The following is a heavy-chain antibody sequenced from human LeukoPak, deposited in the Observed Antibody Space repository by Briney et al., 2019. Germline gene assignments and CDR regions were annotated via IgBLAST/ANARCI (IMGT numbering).Heavy chain of an antibody. CDR3: AGGSGWYRGIDY. V-gene: IGHV3-64*01. D-gene: IGHD6-13*01. Sequence: GSLRLSCAASGFTFSSYAMYWVRQAPGKGLEYVSAISTNGGSTYYANSVKGRFTISRDNSKNTLYLQMGSLRAEDMAVYYCAGGSGWYRGIDYWGQGTLVTVSS. CDR2: ISTNGGST. J-gene: IGHJ4*02. CDR1: GFTFSSYA.